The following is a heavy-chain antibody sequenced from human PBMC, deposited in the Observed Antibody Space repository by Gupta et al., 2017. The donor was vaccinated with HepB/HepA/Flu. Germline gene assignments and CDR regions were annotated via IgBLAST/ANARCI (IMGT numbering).Heavy chain of an antibody. CDR1: GYTFTNYG. CDR2: VNVKSGTK. D-gene: IGHD6-19*01. CDR3: ARGIAVEPSANWFDP. Sequence: QVQLVQSGGEVKNPGDSVKVPCKASGYTFTNYGISWLRQAPGQGPEWMAWVNVKSGTKRHAQRVQGRVTLTTDTSTNTAYMELNSLRSDDTAVYYCARGIAVEPSANWFDPWGQGTLVIVST. V-gene: IGHV1-18*01. J-gene: IGHJ5*02.